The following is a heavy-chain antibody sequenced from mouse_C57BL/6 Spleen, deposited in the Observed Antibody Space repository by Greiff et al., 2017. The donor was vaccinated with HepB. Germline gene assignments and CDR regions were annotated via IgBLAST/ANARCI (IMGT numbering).Heavy chain of an antibody. CDR2: ILPGSGNT. V-gene: IGHV1-9*01. Sequence: QVQLQQSGAELMKPGASVKLSCKASGYTFTGYWIEWVKQRPGQGLEWIGEILPGSGNTNYNEKFKGKATFTADTSSNTAYMQLSSLTTEDSAIYDCAGSACYDGYPYWDFDFWGTGTTVTVSS. J-gene: IGHJ1*03. CDR1: GYTFTGYW. CDR3: AGSACYDGYPYWDFDF. D-gene: IGHD2-3*01.